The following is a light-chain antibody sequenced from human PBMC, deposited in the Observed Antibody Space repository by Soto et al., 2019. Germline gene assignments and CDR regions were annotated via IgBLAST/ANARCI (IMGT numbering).Light chain of an antibody. Sequence: DIQMTQSPSTLSASVVYRVTITCRASQSISSWLAWYQQKPGKAPKLLIYKASSLESGVPSRFSGSGSGTEFTLTISSLQPDDCATYYCQQYNSYPWTFGQGTKVDIK. CDR1: QSISSW. J-gene: IGKJ1*01. CDR3: QQYNSYPWT. V-gene: IGKV1-5*03. CDR2: KAS.